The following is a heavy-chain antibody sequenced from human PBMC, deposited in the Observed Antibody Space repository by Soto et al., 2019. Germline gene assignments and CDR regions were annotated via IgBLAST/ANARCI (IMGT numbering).Heavy chain of an antibody. CDR1: GGSFREYY. V-gene: IGHV4-34*01. J-gene: IGHJ6*02. Sequence: SETLSLTCAVNGGSFREYYWSWLRQPPGKGLEWIGEINQSGTTHYNPSLKSRVNISVDTSKSQFSLNLSSVTAADTAVYYCARRYFYGSGKYGLDVWGQGTAVTVSS. CDR2: INQSGTT. D-gene: IGHD3-10*01. CDR3: ARRYFYGSGKYGLDV.